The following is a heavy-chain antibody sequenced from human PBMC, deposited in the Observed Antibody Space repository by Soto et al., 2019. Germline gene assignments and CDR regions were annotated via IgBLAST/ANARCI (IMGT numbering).Heavy chain of an antibody. J-gene: IGHJ3*02. D-gene: IGHD2-15*01. V-gene: IGHV4-30-2*01. CDR3: ARGHCSGGSCYSGAFDI. CDR2: IYHSGST. CDR1: GGSISSGGYS. Sequence: SETLSLTCAVSGGSISSGGYSWSWIRQPPGKGLEWIGYIYHSGSTYYNPSLKSRVTISVDRSKNQFSLKLSSVTAADTAVYYCARGHCSGGSCYSGAFDIWGQGTMVT.